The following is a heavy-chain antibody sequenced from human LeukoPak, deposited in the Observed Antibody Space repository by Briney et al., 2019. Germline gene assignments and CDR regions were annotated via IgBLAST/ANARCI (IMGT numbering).Heavy chain of an antibody. CDR3: ANGCGDYPH. D-gene: IGHD4-17*01. CDR2: ISGRGGAT. CDR1: GFAFSSYA. Sequence: GGSLRLSCAASGFAFSSYAMSWVRQAPGKGLEWVSGISGRGGATYYADSVKGRFTISRDNSKNTLYLQMNSLRAEDTAVYYCANGCGDYPHWGQGSLVTVSS. J-gene: IGHJ4*02. V-gene: IGHV3-23*01.